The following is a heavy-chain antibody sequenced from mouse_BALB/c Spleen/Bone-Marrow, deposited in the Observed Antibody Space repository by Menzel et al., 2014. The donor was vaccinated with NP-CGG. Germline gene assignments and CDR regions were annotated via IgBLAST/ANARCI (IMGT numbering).Heavy chain of an antibody. V-gene: IGHV5-17*02. CDR2: ISSGSSTI. CDR1: GFTFSSFG. Sequence: EVNVEESGGGLVQPGGSRKLSCAASGFTFSSFGMHWVRQAPEKGLEWVAYISSGSSTIYYADTVKGRFTTSRDNPKNTLFLQMTSLRSEDTAMYYCARGGNFAGFAYWGQGTLVTVSA. CDR3: ARGGNFAGFAY. J-gene: IGHJ3*01. D-gene: IGHD2-1*01.